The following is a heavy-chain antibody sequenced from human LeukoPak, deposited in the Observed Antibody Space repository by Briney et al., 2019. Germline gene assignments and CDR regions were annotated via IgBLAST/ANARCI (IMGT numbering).Heavy chain of an antibody. CDR3: ARDGASQVSNPPFPDY. CDR1: GFTFSSYA. Sequence: GGSLRLSCAASGFTFSSYAMHWVRQAPGKGLEWVAVISYDGSNKYYADSVKGRFTISRDNSKNTLYLQMNILRAEDTAVYYCARDGASQVSNPPFPDYWGQGTLVTVSS. D-gene: IGHD1-14*01. V-gene: IGHV3-30-3*01. J-gene: IGHJ4*02. CDR2: ISYDGSNK.